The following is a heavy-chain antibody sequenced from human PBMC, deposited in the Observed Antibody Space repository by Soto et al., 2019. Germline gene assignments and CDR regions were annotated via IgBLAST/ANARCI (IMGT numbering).Heavy chain of an antibody. Sequence: SVKVSCKASGYTFTSYYMHWVRQATGQGLEWMGIINPSGGSTSYAQKFQGRVTMTRDTSTSTVYMELSSLRSEDTAVYYCARGGSAYDFSSGYLRQYYYYGMDVWGQGTTVTVSS. V-gene: IGHV1-46*01. CDR3: ARGGSAYDFSSGYLRQYYYYGMDV. CDR1: GYTFTSYY. D-gene: IGHD3-3*01. CDR2: INPSGGST. J-gene: IGHJ6*02.